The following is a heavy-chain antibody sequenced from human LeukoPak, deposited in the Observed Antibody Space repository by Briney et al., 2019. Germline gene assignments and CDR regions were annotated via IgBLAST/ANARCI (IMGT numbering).Heavy chain of an antibody. CDR3: ARQGQQLTRGWFDP. CDR2: IYYSGST. V-gene: IGHV4-39*01. D-gene: IGHD6-13*01. CDR1: GGSISSSSYY. Sequence: PSETLSLTCTDSGGSISSSSYYCGWIRQPPGKGLHWIGSIYYSGSTYYNPSLKSRVTISVDTSKSQFSLKLSSVTAADTAVYYCARQGQQLTRGWFDPWGQGTLVTVSS. J-gene: IGHJ5*02.